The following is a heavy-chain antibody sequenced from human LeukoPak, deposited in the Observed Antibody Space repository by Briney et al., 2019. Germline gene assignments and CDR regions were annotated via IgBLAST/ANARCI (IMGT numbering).Heavy chain of an antibody. CDR1: GFTFSSCA. Sequence: GGSLRLSCAASGFTFSSCAMHWVRQAPGKGLEWVAVISYDGSNKYYADSVKGRFTISRDNSKNTLYLQMNSLRAEDTAVYYCARGSGRRTIWVVVPAAQSSNYYYYGMDVWGQGTTVTVSS. V-gene: IGHV3-30-3*01. D-gene: IGHD2-2*01. CDR3: ARGSGRRTIWVVVPAAQSSNYYYYGMDV. J-gene: IGHJ6*02. CDR2: ISYDGSNK.